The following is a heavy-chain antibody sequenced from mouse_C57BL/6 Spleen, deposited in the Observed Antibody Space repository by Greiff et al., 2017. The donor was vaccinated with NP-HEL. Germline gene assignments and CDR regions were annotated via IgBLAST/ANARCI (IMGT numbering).Heavy chain of an antibody. CDR1: GFTFTDYY. CDR3: ARVYPYGSSYYFDY. J-gene: IGHJ2*01. V-gene: IGHV7-3*01. D-gene: IGHD1-1*01. CDR2: IRNKANGYTT. Sequence: EVQLVESGGGLVQPGGSLSLSCAASGFTFTDYYMSWVRQPPGKALEWLGFIRNKANGYTTEYSASVKGRFTISRDNSQSILYLQMNALRAEDSATYYCARVYPYGSSYYFDYWGQGTTLTVSS.